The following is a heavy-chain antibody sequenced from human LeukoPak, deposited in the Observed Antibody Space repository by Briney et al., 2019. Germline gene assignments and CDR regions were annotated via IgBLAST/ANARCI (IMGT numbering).Heavy chain of an antibody. D-gene: IGHD6-6*01. J-gene: IGHJ5*02. Sequence: PGGSLRLSCAASGFAFSGYEMNWVRQAPGKGLEWVSYISTSGTTIYYADSVKGRFTVSRDNAKNSLYLQMNSLRAEDTALYYCARDVAARPGWFDPWGQGTLVTVSS. CDR2: ISTSGTTI. V-gene: IGHV3-48*03. CDR3: ARDVAARPGWFDP. CDR1: GFAFSGYE.